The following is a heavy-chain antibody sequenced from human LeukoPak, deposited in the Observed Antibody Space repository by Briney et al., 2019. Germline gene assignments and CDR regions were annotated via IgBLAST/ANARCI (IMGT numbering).Heavy chain of an antibody. V-gene: IGHV4-34*01. D-gene: IGHD5-18*01. CDR3: ARGRRGYSYGYDY. CDR1: GGSFSGYY. J-gene: IGHJ4*02. Sequence: SETLSLTCAVYGGSFSGYYWSWLRQPPGKGLEWVGEINHSGSTNYNPSLKSRVTISVDTSKNQFSLKLSSVTAADTAVYYCARGRRGYSYGYDYWGQGTLVTVSS. CDR2: INHSGST.